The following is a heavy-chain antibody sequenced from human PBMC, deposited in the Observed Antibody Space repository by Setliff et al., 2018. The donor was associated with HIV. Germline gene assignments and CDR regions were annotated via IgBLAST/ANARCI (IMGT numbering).Heavy chain of an antibody. V-gene: IGHV2-26*01. CDR2: IFSNDEK. D-gene: IGHD3-9*01. J-gene: IGHJ4*01. Sequence: SGPTLVNPTETLTLTCTVSGFSLSNTRMGVSWIRQPPGKALEWLAHIFSNDEKSYSISLKSRLTISKDTSKSQVVLTMTNMDPVDTATYYCAQGLRYFDWLSPTYFDYWGHGTLVTVSS. CDR1: GFSLSNTRMG. CDR3: AQGLRYFDWLSPTYFDY.